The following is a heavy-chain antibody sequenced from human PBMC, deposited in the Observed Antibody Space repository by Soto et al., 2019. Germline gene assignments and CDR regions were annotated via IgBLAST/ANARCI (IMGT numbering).Heavy chain of an antibody. CDR3: ARESVERFLEWRFFDY. V-gene: IGHV4-59*01. CDR2: IYYSGST. CDR1: GGSISSYY. D-gene: IGHD3-3*01. Sequence: SETLSLTCTVSGGSISSYYWSWIRQPPGKGLEWIGYIYYSGSTNYNPSLKSRVTIPVDTSKNQFSLKLSSVTAADTAVYYCARESVERFLEWRFFDYWGQGTLVTVSS. J-gene: IGHJ4*02.